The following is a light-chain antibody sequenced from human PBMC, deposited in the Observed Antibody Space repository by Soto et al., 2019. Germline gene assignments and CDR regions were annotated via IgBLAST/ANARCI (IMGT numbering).Light chain of an antibody. CDR2: GAS. CDR3: QKYGSSPPT. CDR1: QSISSSY. J-gene: IGKJ1*01. V-gene: IGKV3-20*01. Sequence: EIVLTQSPGTLSLSPGERATLSCRASQSISSSYFAWYQQKPGQAPRLLIYGASPRATDIPDRFSGSGSGTDFTLTISRLETEDSAVYYCQKYGSSPPTFGQGNKVAIK.